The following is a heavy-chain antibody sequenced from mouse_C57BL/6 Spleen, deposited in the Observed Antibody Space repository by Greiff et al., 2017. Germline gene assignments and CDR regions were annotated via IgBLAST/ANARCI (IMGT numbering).Heavy chain of an antibody. J-gene: IGHJ3*01. V-gene: IGHV1-72*01. CDR3: ARSGTTPKDWFAY. CDR2: IDPNSGGT. D-gene: IGHD1-1*01. Sequence: QVHVKQSGAELVKPGASVKLSCKASGYTFTSYWMHWVKQRPGRGLEWIGRIDPNSGGTKYNEKFKSKATLTVDKPSSTAYMQLSSLTSEDSAVYYCARSGTTPKDWFAYWGQGTLVTVSA. CDR1: GYTFTSYW.